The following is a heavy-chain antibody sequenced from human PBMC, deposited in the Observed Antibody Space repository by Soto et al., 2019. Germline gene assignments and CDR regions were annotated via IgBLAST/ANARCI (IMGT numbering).Heavy chain of an antibody. CDR2: IYHTGNA. Sequence: SETLSLTCSVSGDSISNSRFYWAWIRQPPGEGLEWIGSIYHTGNAYYNPSLKSRVTIFVDTSKNQFSLKLTSVTAADTALYYCARDYFDSSDYTTNWFDPWGQGALVTV. V-gene: IGHV4-39*01. D-gene: IGHD3-22*01. J-gene: IGHJ5*02. CDR3: ARDYFDSSDYTTNWFDP. CDR1: GDSISNSRFY.